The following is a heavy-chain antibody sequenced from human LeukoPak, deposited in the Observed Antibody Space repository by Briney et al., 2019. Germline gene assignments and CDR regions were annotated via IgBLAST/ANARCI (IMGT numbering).Heavy chain of an antibody. J-gene: IGHJ4*02. V-gene: IGHV1-2*02. CDR1: GYTFTGYY. CDR3: ARRRGLNDPADY. Sequence: ASVKVSCKASGYTFTGYYIHWVRQAPGQGLEWMGWIHPNTGGTNYAERFQGRVTMTRDTSITTAYMDLSRLRSDDTAVYYCARRRGLNDPADYWGQGTLVTVSS. D-gene: IGHD3-10*01. CDR2: IHPNTGGT.